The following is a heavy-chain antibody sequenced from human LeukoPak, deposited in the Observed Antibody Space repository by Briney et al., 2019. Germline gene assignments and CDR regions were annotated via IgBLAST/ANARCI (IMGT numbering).Heavy chain of an antibody. J-gene: IGHJ3*02. CDR3: ARPGGYCSSTSCSRGAFDI. V-gene: IGHV4-38-2*02. CDR1: GYSISSGYY. Sequence: SETLSLTCTVSGYSISSGYYWGWIRQPPGKGLEWIGSIYHSGSTYYNPSLKSRVTISVDTSKNQFSLKLSSVTAADTAVYYCARPGGYCSSTSCSRGAFDIWGQGTMVTVSS. D-gene: IGHD2-2*01. CDR2: IYHSGST.